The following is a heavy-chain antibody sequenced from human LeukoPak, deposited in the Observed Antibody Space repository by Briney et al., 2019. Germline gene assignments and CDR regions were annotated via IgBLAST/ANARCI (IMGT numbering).Heavy chain of an antibody. D-gene: IGHD3-10*01. CDR3: ARPSGGMVRGVIGWFDP. CDR2: INPNSGGT. Sequence: RASVKVSCKASGYTFTGYYMHWVRQAPGQGLEWMGWINPNSGGTNYAQKFQGRVTMTRDTSISTAYMELGRLRSDDTAVYYCARPSGGMVRGVIGWFDPWGQGTLVTVSS. V-gene: IGHV1-2*02. CDR1: GYTFTGYY. J-gene: IGHJ5*02.